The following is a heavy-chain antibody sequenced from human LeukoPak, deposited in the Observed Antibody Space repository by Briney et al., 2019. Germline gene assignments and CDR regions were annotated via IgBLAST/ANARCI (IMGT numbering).Heavy chain of an antibody. D-gene: IGHD1-26*01. CDR2: IYYSGST. J-gene: IGHJ4*02. Sequence: SETLSLTCTVSAGSISSYYWSWIRQPPGKGMEWIGHIYYSGSTNYNPSLKSRVTISVDTSKNQFSLKLSSVTAADTAVYYCARFATERGSYQTFDYWGQGTLVTVSS. CDR3: ARFATERGSYQTFDY. V-gene: IGHV4-59*01. CDR1: AGSISSYY.